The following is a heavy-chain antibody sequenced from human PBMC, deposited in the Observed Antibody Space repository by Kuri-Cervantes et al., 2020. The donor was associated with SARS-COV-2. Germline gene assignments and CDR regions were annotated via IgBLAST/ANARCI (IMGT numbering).Heavy chain of an antibody. Sequence: GESLKISCAASGFTFSSYCMNWVRQAPGKGLEWVSSISSSSSYIYYAASVKGRFTISRDNAKNSLYLQMNSLRAEDTAVYYCARDYVWSSKRYYYYYYYMDVWGKGTTVTVSS. CDR1: GFTFSSYC. CDR2: ISSSSSYI. CDR3: ARDYVWSSKRYYYYYYYMDV. J-gene: IGHJ6*03. V-gene: IGHV3-21*01. D-gene: IGHD3-16*01.